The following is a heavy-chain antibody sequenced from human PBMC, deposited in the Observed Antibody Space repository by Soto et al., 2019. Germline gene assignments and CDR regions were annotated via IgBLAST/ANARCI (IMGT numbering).Heavy chain of an antibody. CDR3: ARDPRFRGHDAFDI. CDR2: IYYSGST. Sequence: SETLSLTCTVSGGSISSYYWSWMRQPPGKGLEWIGYIYYSGSTNYNPSLKSRVTISVDTSKNQFSLKLSSVTAADTAVYYCARDPRFRGHDAFDIWGQGTMVTVSS. V-gene: IGHV4-59*01. J-gene: IGHJ3*02. D-gene: IGHD2-21*01. CDR1: GGSISSYY.